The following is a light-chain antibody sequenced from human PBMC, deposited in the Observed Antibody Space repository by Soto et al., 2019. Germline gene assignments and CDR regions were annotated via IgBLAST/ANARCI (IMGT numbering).Light chain of an antibody. CDR1: QSVSSY. CDR2: DAS. J-gene: IGKJ5*01. CDR3: QQRSNWPIT. Sequence: EIVLTQSPATLALSPGERATLSCRASQSVSSYLALYQQKPGQTSSLLIYDASNRATGILARFSGSGSGTDFTLTISSLEPEDFAVYYCQQRSNWPITFGQGTRLEIK. V-gene: IGKV3-11*01.